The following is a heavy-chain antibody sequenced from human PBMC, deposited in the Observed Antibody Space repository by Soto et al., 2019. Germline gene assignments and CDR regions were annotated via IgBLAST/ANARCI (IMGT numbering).Heavy chain of an antibody. CDR3: AKGLIAVSRSYYYYGMDV. D-gene: IGHD6-19*01. CDR1: GFTFSSYA. V-gene: IGHV3-23*01. Sequence: EVQLLESGGGLVQPGGSLRLSCAASGFTFSSYAMSGVRQAPGKGLEWVSAISGSGGSTYYADSVKGRFTISRDNSKNTLYLQMNSLRAEDTAVYYCAKGLIAVSRSYYYYGMDVWGQGTTVTVSS. J-gene: IGHJ6*02. CDR2: ISGSGGST.